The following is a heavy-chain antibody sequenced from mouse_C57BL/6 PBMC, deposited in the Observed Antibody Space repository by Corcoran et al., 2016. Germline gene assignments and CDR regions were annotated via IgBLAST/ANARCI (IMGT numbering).Heavy chain of an antibody. V-gene: IGHV1-19*01. Sequence: EVQLQQSGPVLVKPGASVKMSCKASGYTFTDYYMNWVKQSHGKSLEWIGVINPYNGGTSYNQKFKCKATLTVDKSSSTAYMELNSLTSEDSAVYYCATCYYGSSMDYWGQGTSVTVSS. CDR3: ATCYYGSSMDY. D-gene: IGHD1-1*01. CDR2: INPYNGGT. J-gene: IGHJ4*01. CDR1: GYTFTDYY.